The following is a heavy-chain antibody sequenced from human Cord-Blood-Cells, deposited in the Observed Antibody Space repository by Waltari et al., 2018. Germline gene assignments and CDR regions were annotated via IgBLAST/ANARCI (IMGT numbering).Heavy chain of an antibody. V-gene: IGHV4-59*01. CDR2: IYYSGST. CDR1: GGPISRYY. D-gene: IGHD2-15*01. CDR3: ARVFPVVVKENWYFDL. J-gene: IGHJ2*01. Sequence: QVQLQESGPGLVKPSETLSLTCTVSGGPISRYYWRWIRQPPGKGLEWIGYIYYSGSTNYNPSLKSRVTISVDTSKNQFSLKLSSVTAADTAVYYCARVFPVVVKENWYFDLWGRGTLVTVSS.